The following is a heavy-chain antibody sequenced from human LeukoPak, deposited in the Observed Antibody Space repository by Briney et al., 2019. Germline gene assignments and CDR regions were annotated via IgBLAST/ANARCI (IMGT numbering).Heavy chain of an antibody. J-gene: IGHJ3*02. V-gene: IGHV3-72*01. CDR3: VRGGGFLGYSGPKNAFDI. CDR1: GFTFSDHY. CDR2: TRNKANSYTT. Sequence: GGSLRLSCAASGFTFSDHYMDWVRQAPGKGLEWVGRTRNKANSYTTEYAASVKGRFTISRDGSKNSVYLQMNSLKTEDTAMYYCVRGGGFLGYSGPKNAFDIWGQGTMVTVSS. D-gene: IGHD1-26*01.